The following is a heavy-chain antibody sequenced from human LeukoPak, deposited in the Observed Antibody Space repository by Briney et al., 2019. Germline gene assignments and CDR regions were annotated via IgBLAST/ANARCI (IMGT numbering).Heavy chain of an antibody. J-gene: IGHJ4*02. CDR3: ARESLAGTWPSDY. D-gene: IGHD6-19*01. V-gene: IGHV1-69*01. CDR2: IVPIFGKS. Sequence: GSSVKVSCKASGGTFTTFAISWMRQAPGQGLHWMGAIVPIFGKSHYAQKLQGRLTITADESTNTAFMELARLTADDTAVYYCARESLAGTWPSDYWGQGTLVTVSS. CDR1: GGTFTTFA.